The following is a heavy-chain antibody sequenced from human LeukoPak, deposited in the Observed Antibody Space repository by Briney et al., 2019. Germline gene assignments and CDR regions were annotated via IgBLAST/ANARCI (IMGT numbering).Heavy chain of an antibody. CDR1: GYTFTSYY. CDR2: INPSGGST. V-gene: IGHV1-46*01. CDR3: ARDPIVVVVAATQASSFDY. J-gene: IGHJ4*02. Sequence: ASVKVSCKVSGYTFTSYYMHWVRQAPGQGLEWMGIINPSGGSTSYAQKFQGRVTMTRDTSTSTVYMELSSLRSEDTAVYYCARDPIVVVVAATQASSFDYWGQGTLVTVSS. D-gene: IGHD2-15*01.